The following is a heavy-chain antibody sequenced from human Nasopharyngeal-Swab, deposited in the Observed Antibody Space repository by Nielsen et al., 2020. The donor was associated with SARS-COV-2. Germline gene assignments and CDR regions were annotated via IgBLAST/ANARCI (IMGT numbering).Heavy chain of an antibody. CDR2: ISGSCGST. CDR1: GFTFSSYA. J-gene: IGHJ3*02. CDR3: AKPNYDILTGYNTHAFDI. Sequence: GESLKISCAASGFTFSSYAMSWVRQAPGKGLEWVSAISGSCGSTYYADSVKGRFTISRDNSKNTLYLQMNSLRAEDTAVYYCAKPNYDILTGYNTHAFDIWGQGTMVTVSS. V-gene: IGHV3-23*01. D-gene: IGHD3-9*01.